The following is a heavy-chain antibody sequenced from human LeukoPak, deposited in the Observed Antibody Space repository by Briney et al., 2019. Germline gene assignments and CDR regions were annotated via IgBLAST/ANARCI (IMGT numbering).Heavy chain of an antibody. V-gene: IGHV1-58*02. Sequence: SVKVSCKASGFTFTSSAMQWVRQARGQRLEWIGWIVVGSGNTNYAQKFEERVTITRDMSTSTAYMELSSLRSEDTAVYYCAAGGDYSTPYGMDVWGQGTTVTVSS. CDR2: IVVGSGNT. CDR1: GFTFTSSA. D-gene: IGHD4-17*01. J-gene: IGHJ6*02. CDR3: AAGGDYSTPYGMDV.